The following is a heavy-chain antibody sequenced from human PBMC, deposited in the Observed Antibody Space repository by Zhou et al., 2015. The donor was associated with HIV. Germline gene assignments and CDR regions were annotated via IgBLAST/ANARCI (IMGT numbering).Heavy chain of an antibody. D-gene: IGHD6-19*01. Sequence: QVHLVQSGAEVKKPGSSVKVSCQASGGTFSSYAISWVRQAPGQGLEWMGGIMPMFGTTHYARKFQGRVTITADESTSTAYMELSSLRSEDTAVYYCARDPGIAVAGVPALRYGMDVWGQGTTVTVSS. CDR2: IMPMFGTT. V-gene: IGHV1-69*12. J-gene: IGHJ6*02. CDR3: ARDPGIAVAGVPALRYGMDV. CDR1: GGTFSSYA.